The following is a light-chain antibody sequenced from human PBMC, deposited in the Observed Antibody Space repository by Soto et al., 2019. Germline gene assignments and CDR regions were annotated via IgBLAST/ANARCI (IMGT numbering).Light chain of an antibody. CDR2: EVT. Sequence: QSVLTQPASVSGSPGQSITISCTGTGSDVGGYNYVSWYQQHPGKAPKLMIYEVTNRPSGVSNRFSGSKSGNTASLTISGLQTEDDADYYCCSFTSSNTWVFGVGTKLTVL. CDR3: CSFTSSNTWV. CDR1: GSDVGGYNY. J-gene: IGLJ3*02. V-gene: IGLV2-14*01.